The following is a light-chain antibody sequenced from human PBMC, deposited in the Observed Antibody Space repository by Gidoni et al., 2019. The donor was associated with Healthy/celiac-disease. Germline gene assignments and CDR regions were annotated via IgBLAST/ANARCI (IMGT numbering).Light chain of an antibody. CDR1: QSVSSN. V-gene: IGKV3-15*01. Sequence: EIVRTQSPATLSVSPGERATLPCRASQSVSSNLAWYQQKPGQAPRLLIYGASTRATGIPARFSGSASGTEFTLTISSLQSEDFAVYYCQQYNNWPPYTFGQGTKLEIK. J-gene: IGKJ2*01. CDR3: QQYNNWPPYT. CDR2: GAS.